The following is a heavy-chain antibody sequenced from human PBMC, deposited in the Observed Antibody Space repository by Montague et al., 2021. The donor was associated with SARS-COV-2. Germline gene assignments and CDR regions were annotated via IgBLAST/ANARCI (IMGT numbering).Heavy chain of an antibody. CDR2: IYYSGST. V-gene: IGHV4-59*01. D-gene: IGHD3-3*01. CDR3: ASQVPDFWSGIDY. CDR1: GGSISSYY. J-gene: IGHJ4*02. Sequence: SETLSLTCAVSGGSISSYYWSWIRQPPGKGLEWIGDIYYSGSTNYNPSLKSRVTISVDTSKNQFSLKLSSVTAADTAVYYCASQVPDFWSGIDYWGQGTLVTVSS.